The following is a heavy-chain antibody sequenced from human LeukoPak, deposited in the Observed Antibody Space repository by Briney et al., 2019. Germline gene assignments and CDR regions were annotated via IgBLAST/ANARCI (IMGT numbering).Heavy chain of an antibody. Sequence: PGGSLRLSCTASGLIYNNFGLMWLRHAPGKGLEGVSSISNDGGGTPYADLVKGRFTISRDNSKNTLYLQMNSLRSDDTAPNYCAIGCSGYFADLWGQGTLVTVSS. J-gene: IGHJ5*02. D-gene: IGHD2-15*01. CDR3: AIGCSGYFADL. CDR2: ISNDGGGT. CDR1: GLIYNNFG. V-gene: IGHV3-23*01.